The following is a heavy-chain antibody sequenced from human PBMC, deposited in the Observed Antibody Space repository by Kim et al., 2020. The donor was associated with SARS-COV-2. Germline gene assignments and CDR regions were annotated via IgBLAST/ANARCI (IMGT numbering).Heavy chain of an antibody. D-gene: IGHD6-13*01. V-gene: IGHV3-33*01. CDR3: ASEILAAVGTGGY. J-gene: IGHJ4*02. CDR1: GFTFSSHG. Sequence: GGSLRLSCAASGFTFSSHGMHWVRQAPGKGLEWVAVIWYDGSNKYYADSVKGRFTISRDNSKNTLYLQMNSLRAEDTAVYYCASEILAAVGTGGYWGQGTLVTVSS. CDR2: IWYDGSNK.